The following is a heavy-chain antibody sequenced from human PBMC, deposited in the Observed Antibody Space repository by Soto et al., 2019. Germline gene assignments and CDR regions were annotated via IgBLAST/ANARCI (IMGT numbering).Heavy chain of an antibody. V-gene: IGHV3-23*01. J-gene: IGHJ5*01. CDR1: GFSFSNFE. Sequence: EVQLLESGGGLVQPGRSLRLSCAASGFSFSNFEMSWVRQAPGRGLEWVSFISGDSARTYYADAVKGRFTISRDNSKHTLYLQMNSLTAEDTAVYACVKGGWLDFWGQGTLVTVSS. D-gene: IGHD3-16*01. CDR3: VKGGWLDF. CDR2: ISGDSART.